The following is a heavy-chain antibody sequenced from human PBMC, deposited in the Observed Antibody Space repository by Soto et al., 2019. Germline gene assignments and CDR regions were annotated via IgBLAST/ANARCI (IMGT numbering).Heavy chain of an antibody. D-gene: IGHD2-15*01. CDR1: GYTFTSYD. J-gene: IGHJ4*02. Sequence: QVQLVQSGAEVKKPGASVKVSCKASGYTFTSYDINWVRQATGQGLEWMGWMNPNSGNTGYAQKFQGRVTMTRNTSISTADMELSSLRSEDTAVYYCARGGGKYCSGGSCPTDYWGQGTLVTVSS. CDR2: MNPNSGNT. V-gene: IGHV1-8*01. CDR3: ARGGGKYCSGGSCPTDY.